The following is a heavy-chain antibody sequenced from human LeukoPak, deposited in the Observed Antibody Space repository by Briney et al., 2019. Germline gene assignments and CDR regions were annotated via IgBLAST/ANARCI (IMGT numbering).Heavy chain of an antibody. D-gene: IGHD4-23*01. J-gene: IGHJ4*02. Sequence: PGGSLRLSCAASGFTSSSYGMHWVRQAPGKGLEWLAVISYDGSNKYYADSVKGRFTISRDNSKNTLYVQMNSLRPDDTAVYYCAKNVMTTLIPPADWGQGTLVTVSS. CDR2: ISYDGSNK. CDR3: AKNVMTTLIPPAD. CDR1: GFTSSSYG. V-gene: IGHV3-30*18.